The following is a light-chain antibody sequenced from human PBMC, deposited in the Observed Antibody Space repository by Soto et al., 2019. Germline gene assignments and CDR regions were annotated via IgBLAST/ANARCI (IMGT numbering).Light chain of an antibody. V-gene: IGKV1-5*01. CDR2: DAS. J-gene: IGKJ1*01. Sequence: DIRMTQSPSTLSAAVGDRVTITCRASHSIAIWLAWYHQKPGKAPKALIYDASSLERGVPSRFSSSGSGTEFTLTITSLQPDDFATYYCQHYGSYPWTFGQGTKVDNK. CDR3: QHYGSYPWT. CDR1: HSIAIW.